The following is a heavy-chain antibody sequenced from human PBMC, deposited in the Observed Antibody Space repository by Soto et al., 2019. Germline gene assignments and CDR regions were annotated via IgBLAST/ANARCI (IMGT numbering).Heavy chain of an antibody. CDR2: IYYSGST. V-gene: IGHV4-31*03. CDR3: ARVRSGVGYNWFDP. J-gene: IGHJ5*02. Sequence: LSLTCTVSGVSISSGAYYWSWIRQHPGRGLEWIGYIYYSGSTYYNPSLKSRVTISVDTSKSQFSLKLSSVTAADTAVYYCARVRSGVGYNWFDPWGQGTLVTVSS. CDR1: GVSISSGAYY. D-gene: IGHD3-16*01.